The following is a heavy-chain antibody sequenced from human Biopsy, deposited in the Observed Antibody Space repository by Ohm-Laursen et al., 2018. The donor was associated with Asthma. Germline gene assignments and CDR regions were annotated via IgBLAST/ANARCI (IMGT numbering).Heavy chain of an antibody. D-gene: IGHD3-3*02. Sequence: GSLRLSCAASGFTFGDYWMSWVRQVPGKGLEWVANIKHDGTEKNHVDSLKGRFTISRDNAKNSLYLQMNSLRAEDTAVYYCASTFHFWSPYHAEHYQLWGQGTLVTVPS. J-gene: IGHJ1*01. CDR3: ASTFHFWSPYHAEHYQL. V-gene: IGHV3-7*01. CDR1: GFTFGDYW. CDR2: IKHDGTEK.